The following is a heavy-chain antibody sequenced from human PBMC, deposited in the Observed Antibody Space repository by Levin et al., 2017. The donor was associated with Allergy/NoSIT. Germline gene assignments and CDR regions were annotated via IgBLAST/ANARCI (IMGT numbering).Heavy chain of an antibody. J-gene: IGHJ6*02. CDR2: ISWNSGSI. CDR3: AKAQRYCSGGSCLERNYYGMDG. D-gene: IGHD2-15*01. Sequence: GGSLRLSCAASGFTFDDYAMHWVRQAPGKGLEWVSGISWNSGSIGYADSVKGRFTISRDNAKNSLYLQMNSLRAEDTALYYCAKAQRYCSGGSCLERNYYGMDGWGQGTTVTVSS. CDR1: GFTFDDYA. V-gene: IGHV3-9*01.